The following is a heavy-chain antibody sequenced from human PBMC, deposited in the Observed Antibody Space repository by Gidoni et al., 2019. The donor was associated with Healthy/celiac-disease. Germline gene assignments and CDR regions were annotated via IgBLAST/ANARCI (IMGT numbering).Heavy chain of an antibody. CDR1: GFTFSSYG. V-gene: IGHV3-30*18. CDR3: AKGTTHGLDY. Sequence: QVQLVESGGGVVQPRRSLGLSCAASGFTFSSYGMHWVRQAPGKGLEWVAVISYDGSNKYYADSVKGRFTISRDNSKNTLYLQMNSLRAEDTAVYYCAKGTTHGLDYWGQGTLVTVSS. D-gene: IGHD1-1*01. CDR2: ISYDGSNK. J-gene: IGHJ4*02.